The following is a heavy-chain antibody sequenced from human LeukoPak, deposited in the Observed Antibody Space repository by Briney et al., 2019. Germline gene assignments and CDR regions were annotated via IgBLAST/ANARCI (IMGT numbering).Heavy chain of an antibody. CDR1: GFTFRDYG. J-gene: IGHJ4*02. D-gene: IGHD3-22*01. V-gene: IGHV3-33*01. CDR3: ARSIPRYDGSGYYPDS. CDR2: IWYDGSNK. Sequence: TGGSLRLSCAASGFTFRDYGMHWVRQAPGKGLEWVAVIWYDGSNKVYGESVKGRFTISRDNSKNTLYLQMNSLRAEDTAVYYCARSIPRYDGSGYYPDSWGQGILVTVSS.